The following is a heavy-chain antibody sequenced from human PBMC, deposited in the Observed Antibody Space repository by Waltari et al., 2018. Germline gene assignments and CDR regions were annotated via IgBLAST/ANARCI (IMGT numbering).Heavy chain of an antibody. D-gene: IGHD3-3*01. CDR3: ARRNYDFWSGPTYYYYYYMDV. J-gene: IGHJ6*03. CDR1: GGSFSGYY. V-gene: IGHV4-34*01. Sequence: QVQLQQWGAGLLKPSETLSLTCAVYGGSFSGYYWSWIRQPPGTGLEWIGEINHSGSTNYNPSLKSRVTISVDTSKNQFSLKLSSVTAADTAVYYCARRNYDFWSGPTYYYYYYMDVWGKGTTVTVSS. CDR2: INHSGST.